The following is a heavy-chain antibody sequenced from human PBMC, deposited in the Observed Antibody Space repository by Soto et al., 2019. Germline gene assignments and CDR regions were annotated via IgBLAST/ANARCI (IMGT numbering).Heavy chain of an antibody. CDR2: IYHTGST. CDR3: ARESADSGKNNWFDP. CDR1: GASVSAYY. J-gene: IGHJ5*02. Sequence: SETLSLTCSVSGASVSAYYWSWVRQPPGKGLEWIGYIYHTGSTFYNDSLKSRVTMSMDTSKNQLSLTLNSVTAADTAVYYCARESADSGKNNWFDPWGQGTLVTVSS. D-gene: IGHD3-10*01. V-gene: IGHV4-59*02.